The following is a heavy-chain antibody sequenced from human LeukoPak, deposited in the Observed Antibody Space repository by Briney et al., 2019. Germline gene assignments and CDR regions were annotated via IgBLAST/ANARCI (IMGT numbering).Heavy chain of an antibody. Sequence: PGESLKISCKGSGYSFTSYWISWVRQMPGEGLEWMGRIDPSDSYTNYSPPFQGHVTISADKSISTAYLQWSSLKASDTAMYYCARLRYCSGGSCYHYFDYWGQGTLVTVSS. CDR3: ARLRYCSGGSCYHYFDY. J-gene: IGHJ4*02. V-gene: IGHV5-10-1*01. D-gene: IGHD2-15*01. CDR1: GYSFTSYW. CDR2: IDPSDSYT.